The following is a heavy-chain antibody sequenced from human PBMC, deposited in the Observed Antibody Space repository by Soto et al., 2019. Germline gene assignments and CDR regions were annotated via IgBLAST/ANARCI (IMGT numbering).Heavy chain of an antibody. CDR3: AKSVYNWNDGFFDY. J-gene: IGHJ4*02. CDR1: GFTFSTYG. CDR2: ISYDGVNK. V-gene: IGHV3-30*18. D-gene: IGHD1-1*01. Sequence: QVQLVESGGGVVQPGRSLRLSCAASGFTFSTYGMHWVRQAPGKGLEWVAVISYDGVNKYYADSVKGRFTISRDNSKNTLYLQMNSLRAEDTAVYYCAKSVYNWNDGFFDYWGQVTLVTVSS.